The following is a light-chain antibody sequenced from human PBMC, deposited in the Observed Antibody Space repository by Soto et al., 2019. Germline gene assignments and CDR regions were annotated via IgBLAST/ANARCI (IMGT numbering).Light chain of an antibody. J-gene: IGLJ1*01. Sequence: QSALTQPASVSGSPGQSITISCTGTSSDVGGYNYVSWYQQHPGKAPKLMIFEVSNRLSGVSNRFSGSKSGNTASLTISGLQAEDEADYYCSSYRSSTTLEVFGTGTKLTVL. CDR1: SSDVGGYNY. CDR2: EVS. V-gene: IGLV2-14*01. CDR3: SSYRSSTTLEV.